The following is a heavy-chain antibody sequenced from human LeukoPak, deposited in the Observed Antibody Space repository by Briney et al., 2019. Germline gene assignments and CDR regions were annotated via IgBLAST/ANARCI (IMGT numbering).Heavy chain of an antibody. CDR3: ARDDYYYDSSGYWTINYFDY. V-gene: IGHV1-18*01. J-gene: IGHJ4*02. Sequence: ASVKVSCKASGYTFTSYAMHWVRQAPGQRLEWMGWISAYNGNTNYAQKLQGRVTMTTDTSTSTAYMELRSLRSDDTAVYYCARDDYYYDSSGYWTINYFDYWGQGTLVTVSS. CDR2: ISAYNGNT. CDR1: GYTFTSYA. D-gene: IGHD3-22*01.